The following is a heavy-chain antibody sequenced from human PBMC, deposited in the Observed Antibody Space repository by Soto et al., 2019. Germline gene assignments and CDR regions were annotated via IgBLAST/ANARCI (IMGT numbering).Heavy chain of an antibody. CDR3: ARSAAAGIDYYYGMDV. Sequence: PGESLKISCKGSGYSFTSYWISWVRQMPGKGLEWMGRIDPSDSYTNYSPSFQGHVTISADKSISTAYLQWSSLKASDTAMYYCARSAAAGIDYYYGMDVWGQGTTVTVSS. J-gene: IGHJ6*02. V-gene: IGHV5-10-1*01. CDR1: GYSFTSYW. D-gene: IGHD6-13*01. CDR2: IDPSDSYT.